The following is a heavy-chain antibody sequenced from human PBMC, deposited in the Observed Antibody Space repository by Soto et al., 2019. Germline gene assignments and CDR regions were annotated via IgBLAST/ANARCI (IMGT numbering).Heavy chain of an antibody. CDR2: ISSSSSYT. CDR1: GFTFSDYY. V-gene: IGHV3-11*06. J-gene: IGHJ4*02. D-gene: IGHD4-17*01. CDR3: AGPVTADY. Sequence: GESLKISCAASGFTFSDYYMSWIRQAPGKGLEWVSYISSSSSYTNYADSVKGRFTISRDNAKNSLYLQMNSLRAEDTAVYYCAGPVTADYWGQGTLVTVSS.